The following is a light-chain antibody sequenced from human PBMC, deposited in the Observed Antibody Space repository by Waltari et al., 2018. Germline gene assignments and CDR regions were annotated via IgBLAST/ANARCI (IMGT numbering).Light chain of an antibody. CDR2: AAS. J-gene: IGKJ1*01. V-gene: IGKV1-27*01. CDR3: QQYGRLVT. CDR1: QGISNC. Sequence: DIQMTQSPSSLSASVGDRVTITCRASQGISNCLAWYQQKPGKVPKLLIDAASTLQSGVPSRFSGSGSGTDFTLTISRLEPEDFAVYYCQQYGRLVTFGQGTKVEIK.